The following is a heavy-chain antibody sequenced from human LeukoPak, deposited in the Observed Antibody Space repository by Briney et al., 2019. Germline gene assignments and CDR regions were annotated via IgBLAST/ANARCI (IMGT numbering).Heavy chain of an antibody. CDR2: ISGSGGST. D-gene: IGHD3-22*01. Sequence: GGSLRLSCAASGFTFSSYAMSWVRQAPGKGLEWVSAISGSGGSTYYADSVKGRFTISRDNSKNTLYLQMKSLRAEDTAVYYCAKEQNYYDSSGYYPESFDYWGQGTLVTVSS. CDR3: AKEQNYYDSSGYYPESFDY. CDR1: GFTFSSYA. J-gene: IGHJ4*02. V-gene: IGHV3-23*01.